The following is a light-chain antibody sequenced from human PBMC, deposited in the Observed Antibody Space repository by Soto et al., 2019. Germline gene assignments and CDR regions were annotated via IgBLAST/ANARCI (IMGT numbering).Light chain of an antibody. CDR2: DVS. CDR1: SSDVGGYNY. Sequence: QSALTQPRSVSGSPGRSVTISCTGTSSDVGGYNYVSWYQQHPGKAPKLMIYDVSKRPSGVPDRFSGSKSGNTASLTISGLQAEDEADYYCCSYAGSYTFVVFGTGTKVTVL. CDR3: CSYAGSYTFVV. J-gene: IGLJ1*01. V-gene: IGLV2-11*01.